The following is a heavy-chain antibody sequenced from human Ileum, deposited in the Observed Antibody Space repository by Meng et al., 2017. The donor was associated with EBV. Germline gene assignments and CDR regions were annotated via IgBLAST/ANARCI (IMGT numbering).Heavy chain of an antibody. J-gene: IGHJ4*02. CDR3: ARVGQWLPIDY. Sequence: VHLQAAGPVLVKPSVSLSLTCAVSGGSISSSNWWSWVRQPPGKGLEWIGEIYHSGSTNYNPSLKSRATISVDKSKNQFSLNLSSVTAADTAVYYCARVGQWLPIDYWGQGTLVTASS. CDR1: GGSISSSNW. CDR2: IYHSGST. V-gene: IGHV4-4*02. D-gene: IGHD6-19*01.